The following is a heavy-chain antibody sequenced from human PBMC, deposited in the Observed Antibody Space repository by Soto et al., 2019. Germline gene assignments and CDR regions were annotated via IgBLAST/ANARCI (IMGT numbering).Heavy chain of an antibody. CDR3: ARAYYDDSSRYWGAALEI. Sequence: VTISGEGCGYSFTSYWISWVRQMPGKGLEWMGRIDPSDSYTNYSPSFQGHVTISAYKSISTAYLQWSSLKASDTPMYSCARAYYDDSSRYWGAALEIRRQETM. D-gene: IGHD3-22*01. J-gene: IGHJ3*02. V-gene: IGHV5-10-1*01. CDR1: GYSFTSYW. CDR2: IDPSDSYT.